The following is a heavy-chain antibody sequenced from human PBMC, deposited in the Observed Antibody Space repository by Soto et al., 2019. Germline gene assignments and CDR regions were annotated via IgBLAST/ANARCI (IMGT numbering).Heavy chain of an antibody. Sequence: QVQLVQSGAEVKKPGSSVNVSCKASGGTFSNHLIRWVRQAPGQGLEWMGTIIPLFGTLNYAQKLQGRVTLSADGSTSTAYMDLSSLRSDHTAVYYCASGSLYGSGSYPVDYWGQGTLVTVSS. V-gene: IGHV1-69*15. CDR3: ASGSLYGSGSYPVDY. J-gene: IGHJ4*01. CDR1: GGTFSNHL. D-gene: IGHD3-10*01. CDR2: IIPLFGTL.